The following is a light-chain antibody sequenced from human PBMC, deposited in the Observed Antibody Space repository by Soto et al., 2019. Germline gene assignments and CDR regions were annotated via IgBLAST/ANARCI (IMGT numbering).Light chain of an antibody. Sequence: ERVMTHSPATLSVSPGERATLSCRASQSVSSNLAWYQQKPGQAPRLLIYGASSRATGIPDRFSGSGSGTDFTLTISRLEPEDFAVYYCQQLRAFGQGTKVDIK. J-gene: IGKJ1*01. CDR1: QSVSSN. V-gene: IGKV3D-15*01. CDR2: GAS. CDR3: QQLRA.